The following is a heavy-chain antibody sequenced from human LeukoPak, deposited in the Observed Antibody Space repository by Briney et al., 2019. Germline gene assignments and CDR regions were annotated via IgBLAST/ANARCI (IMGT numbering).Heavy chain of an antibody. D-gene: IGHD3-16*01. Sequence: ASVKVSCEASGYTFTTYGIGWVRQAPGQGLEWMGWISGYNGNTNYAQKFQGRGSMTTYTSTSTAYMELRSLRSDDTAVYYCARTSHESVLYWSDPWGQGTLVNVSS. CDR1: GYTFTTYG. CDR3: ARTSHESVLYWSDP. V-gene: IGHV1-18*01. J-gene: IGHJ5*02. CDR2: ISGYNGNT.